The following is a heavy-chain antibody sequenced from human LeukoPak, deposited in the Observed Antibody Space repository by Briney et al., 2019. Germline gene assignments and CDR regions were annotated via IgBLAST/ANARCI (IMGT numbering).Heavy chain of an antibody. D-gene: IGHD6-19*01. CDR1: GFTFSSYS. CDR3: ASGEQWLPGAFDI. CDR2: ISSSSSYI. Sequence: GGSLRLSCAASGFTFSSYSMNWVRQAPGKGLGWVSSISSSSSYIYYTDSVKGRFTISRDNAKNSLYLQMNRLRAEDTAVYYCASGEQWLPGAFDIWGQGTMVTVSS. J-gene: IGHJ3*02. V-gene: IGHV3-21*01.